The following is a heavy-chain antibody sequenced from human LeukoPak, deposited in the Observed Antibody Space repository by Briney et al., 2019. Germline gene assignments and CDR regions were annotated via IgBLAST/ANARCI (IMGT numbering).Heavy chain of an antibody. D-gene: IGHD3-22*01. Sequence: GGSLRLSCAASGFNFANHAMSWVRQAPGKGLEWVSVIYSGGSTYYADSVKGRFTISRDNSKNTLYLQMNSLRAEDTAVYYCASSYGGYDSSGYYSEVDYWGQGTLVTVSS. J-gene: IGHJ4*02. CDR1: GFNFANHA. CDR2: IYSGGST. CDR3: ASSYGGYDSSGYYSEVDY. V-gene: IGHV3-53*01.